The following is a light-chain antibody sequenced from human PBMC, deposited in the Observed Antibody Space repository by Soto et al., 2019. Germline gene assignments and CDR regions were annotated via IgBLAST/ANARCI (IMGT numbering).Light chain of an antibody. CDR1: SSDVGGHNF. CDR2: DVR. Sequence: QSALTQPASVSGSPGQSITISCTGTSSDVGGHNFVSWYQQHPGRAPKLMIYDVRNRPSGVSNRFSGSKSANTASLTISGLQAEDAADYYCSSYSSSGTLVFGGGTKLTVL. V-gene: IGLV2-14*01. CDR3: SSYSSSGTLV. J-gene: IGLJ2*01.